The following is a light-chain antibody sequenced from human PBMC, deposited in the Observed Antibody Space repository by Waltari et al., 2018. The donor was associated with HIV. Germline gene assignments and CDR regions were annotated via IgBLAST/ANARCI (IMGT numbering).Light chain of an antibody. Sequence: SYELTQPPSVSVSPGQTARITCSGDALPKQYAYWYQQKPGQAPVLVIYKGSERPSGIPERFSGSSSGTTVTLTISGVQAEDEADYYCQSADSSGTYDVFGTGTKVTVL. CDR1: ALPKQY. CDR2: KGS. CDR3: QSADSSGTYDV. V-gene: IGLV3-25*03. J-gene: IGLJ1*01.